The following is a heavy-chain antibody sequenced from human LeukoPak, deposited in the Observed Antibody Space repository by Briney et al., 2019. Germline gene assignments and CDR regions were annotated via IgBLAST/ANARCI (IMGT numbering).Heavy chain of an antibody. D-gene: IGHD5-12*01. Sequence: ASETVSCTASGYTFTSYYMHWVRQAPGQGLEWMGIINPSGGSTSYAQKFQGRVTMTRDTSTSTVYMELSSLRSEDTAVYYCARDQEGYSGYDSNWFDPWGQGTLVTVSS. CDR1: GYTFTSYY. J-gene: IGHJ5*02. CDR3: ARDQEGYSGYDSNWFDP. V-gene: IGHV1-46*01. CDR2: INPSGGST.